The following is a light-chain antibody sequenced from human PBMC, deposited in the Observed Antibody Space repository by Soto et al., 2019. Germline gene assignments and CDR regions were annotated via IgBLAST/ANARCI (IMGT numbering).Light chain of an antibody. CDR2: ANT. CDR1: SSNIGADYD. CDR3: QSYDSSLSGSV. V-gene: IGLV1-40*01. Sequence: QSALTQPPSVSGAPGQRVTISCTGSSSNIGADYDVHWYQQLPGAAPKLLIRANTHRPSRVPDRFSASKSGTSASLAITGLQADDEADYYCQSYDSSLSGSVFGGGTKLTVL. J-gene: IGLJ3*02.